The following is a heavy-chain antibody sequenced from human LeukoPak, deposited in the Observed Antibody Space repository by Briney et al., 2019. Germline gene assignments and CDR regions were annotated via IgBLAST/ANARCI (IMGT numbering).Heavy chain of an antibody. V-gene: IGHV3-23*01. CDR3: AKEEIAVAENFDY. CDR2: ISGSDGRT. J-gene: IGHJ4*02. D-gene: IGHD6-19*01. Sequence: GGSLRLSCAASGFTFSTYAMSWVRQAPGKGLEWVSGISGSDGRTYYADSVKGRFTISRDNSKNTLYLQMNSLRAEDTAVYYCAKEEIAVAENFDYWGQGTLVTVSS. CDR1: GFTFSTYA.